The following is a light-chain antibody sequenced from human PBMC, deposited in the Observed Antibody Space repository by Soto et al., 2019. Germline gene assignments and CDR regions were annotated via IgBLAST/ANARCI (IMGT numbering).Light chain of an antibody. V-gene: IGKV1-5*01. Sequence: DIQMTQSPSTLSASIGDRVTITCRASQSISSWLAWYQQKPGKAPKFLIYDASSLESGVPSRFSGSGSGTEFTLTISSLQPDDFATYYCQQYNSYSWTFGQGTKVDIK. J-gene: IGKJ1*01. CDR2: DAS. CDR3: QQYNSYSWT. CDR1: QSISSW.